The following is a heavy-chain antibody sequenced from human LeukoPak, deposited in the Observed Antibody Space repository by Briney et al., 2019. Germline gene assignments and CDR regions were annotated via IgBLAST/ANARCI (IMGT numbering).Heavy chain of an antibody. CDR3: AITYSNNAFDV. Sequence: ASMKVSXKTSGYTFTNYYIHWLRQAPGQGLEWMGRINPNTGGANYAQNFQGRVTMTRDTSTSTAYMDLRRLTSDDTAIYYCAITYSNNAFDVWGQGTVVTDSS. CDR2: INPNTGGA. V-gene: IGHV1-2*06. D-gene: IGHD2-15*01. J-gene: IGHJ3*01. CDR1: GYTFTNYY.